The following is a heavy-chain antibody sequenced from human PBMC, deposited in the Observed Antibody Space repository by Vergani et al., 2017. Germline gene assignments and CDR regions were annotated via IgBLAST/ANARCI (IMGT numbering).Heavy chain of an antibody. V-gene: IGHV3-23*01. Sequence: EVQLLESGGGLVQPGGSLRLSCAASGFTFSSYAMSWVRQAPGKGLEWVSAISGSGGSTYYADSVKGRFTISRDNSKNTLYLQRNSLRAEDTAVYYGAKGLPYSSSWYTFDYGGQGSLVTVSS. CDR3: AKGLPYSSSWYTFDY. CDR1: GFTFSSYA. J-gene: IGHJ4*02. D-gene: IGHD6-13*01. CDR2: ISGSGGST.